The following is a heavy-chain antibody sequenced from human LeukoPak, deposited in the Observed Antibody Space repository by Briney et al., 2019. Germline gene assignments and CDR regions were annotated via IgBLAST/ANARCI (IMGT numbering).Heavy chain of an antibody. CDR2: ISGSGGST. V-gene: IGHV3-23*01. CDR3: AKNQPDIVVVPAATPDAFDI. D-gene: IGHD2-2*01. J-gene: IGHJ3*02. CDR1: GFTFSSYA. Sequence: GGSLRLSCAASGFTFSSYAMSWVRQAPGKGLEWVSAISGSGGSTYYADSVKGRFTISRDNSKNTLYLQMNSLRAEDTAVYYCAKNQPDIVVVPAATPDAFDIWGQGTMVTVSS.